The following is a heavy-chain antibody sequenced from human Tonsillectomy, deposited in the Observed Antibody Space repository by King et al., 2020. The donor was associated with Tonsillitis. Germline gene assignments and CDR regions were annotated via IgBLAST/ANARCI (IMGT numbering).Heavy chain of an antibody. D-gene: IGHD6-13*01. J-gene: IGHJ4*02. CDR2: IKSDTHGGST. V-gene: IGHV3-15*01. Sequence: VQLVESGGGLVKPGWSLGRSCAASGFTFSNSWMIWVRQALGEWLEWVVHIKSDTHGGSTDYAAPVKGRFTISRDDSKNTLYLQMNSLKTEDTAVYYCSTEVLSPGIDYFDYWGQGTLVTVSS. CDR1: GFTFSNSW. CDR3: STEVLSPGIDYFDY.